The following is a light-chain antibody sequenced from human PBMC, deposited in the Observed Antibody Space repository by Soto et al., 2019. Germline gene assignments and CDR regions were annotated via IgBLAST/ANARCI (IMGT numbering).Light chain of an antibody. CDR3: QQYNRYLT. Sequence: DIQMTQSPATLSASVGDRVTITCRASQSINTWLAWYQQKPGKAPNLLIYDASSLESGVPSRFSGSGSGTEFTLTVSSLQPDDFATYYCQQYNRYLTFGGGTKGEIK. CDR2: DAS. CDR1: QSINTW. V-gene: IGKV1-5*01. J-gene: IGKJ4*01.